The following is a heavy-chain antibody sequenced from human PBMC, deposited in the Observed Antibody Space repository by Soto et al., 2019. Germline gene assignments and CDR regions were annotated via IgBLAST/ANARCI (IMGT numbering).Heavy chain of an antibody. V-gene: IGHV3-33*01. D-gene: IGHD3-10*01. CDR1: GFVFTKFG. J-gene: IGHJ4*02. CDR2: TWTDGSES. CDR3: AREGSGSDTTPRPFDY. Sequence: QVQLVESGGSVVQPGGSLRLSCVASGFVFTKFGVHWVRQAPGKGLEWVAVTWTDGSESYYADSVKGRFTVTRDNSKDTLYLQMNNLGGEDTAVYYCAREGSGSDTTPRPFDYWGQRTLVTVSS.